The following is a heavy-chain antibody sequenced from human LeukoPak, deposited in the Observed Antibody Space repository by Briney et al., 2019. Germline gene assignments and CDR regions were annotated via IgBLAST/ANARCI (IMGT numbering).Heavy chain of an antibody. J-gene: IGHJ3*02. CDR2: IYPGDSDT. D-gene: IGHD6-25*01. CDR3: ARSLIAAISYAFDI. CDR1: GYSFTSYW. Sequence: GESLKISCKGSGYSFTSYWIVWVRQMPGKGLEWKGIIYPGDSDTRYSPSFQGQVTISADKSISTAYLQWSSLKASDTAMYYCARSLIAAISYAFDIWGQGTMVTVSS. V-gene: IGHV5-51*01.